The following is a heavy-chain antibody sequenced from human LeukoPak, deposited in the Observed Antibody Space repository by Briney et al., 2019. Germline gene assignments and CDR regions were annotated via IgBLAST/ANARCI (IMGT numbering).Heavy chain of an antibody. D-gene: IGHD5-24*01. CDR1: GYTFTSYD. V-gene: IGHV1-8*01. J-gene: IGHJ6*03. CDR2: MNPNSGNT. Sequence: ASVKVSCKAFGYTFTSYDINWVRQATGQGLEWMGWMNPNSGNTGYAQKFQGRVTMTRNTSISTAYMELSSLRSEDTAVYYCARAVAKRHYYYYYYMDVWGKGTTVTVSS. CDR3: ARAVAKRHYYYYYYMDV.